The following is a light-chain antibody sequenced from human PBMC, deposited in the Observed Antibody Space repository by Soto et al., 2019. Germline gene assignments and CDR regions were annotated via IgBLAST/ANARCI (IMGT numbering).Light chain of an antibody. CDR1: QSLNARY. CDR3: QQRSNWPPT. CDR2: GAS. Sequence: IVLTQSPCTLSLSPGERATLSCRACQSLNARYLAWYQVKPGQAPRLLFYGASNRATGIPARFSGSGSGTDFTLTISSLEPEDFEVYYCQQRSNWPPTFGQGTRLEIK. V-gene: IGKV3-11*01. J-gene: IGKJ5*01.